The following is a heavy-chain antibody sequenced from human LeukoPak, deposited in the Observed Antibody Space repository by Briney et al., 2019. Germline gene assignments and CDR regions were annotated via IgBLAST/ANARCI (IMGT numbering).Heavy chain of an antibody. J-gene: IGHJ4*02. D-gene: IGHD2-15*01. CDR1: GFTFSNYA. Sequence: GGSLRLSCTASGFTFSNYAMSWDRHAPGKGLEWVSTISGSVGSTYYADFVKGRFTISRDNSKNTLYLQMNSLRVEDTAIYYGAKGRGYCTGGSCYSDYWGQGTLVTVSS. CDR2: ISGSVGST. V-gene: IGHV3-23*01. CDR3: AKGRGYCTGGSCYSDY.